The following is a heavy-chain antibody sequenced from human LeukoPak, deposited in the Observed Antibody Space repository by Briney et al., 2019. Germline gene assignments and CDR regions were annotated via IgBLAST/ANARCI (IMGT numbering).Heavy chain of an antibody. V-gene: IGHV5-51*01. Sequence: GESLKISRKGSGYSFTSYCIGWVRQMPGKALEWMGIIYPGDSDTRYSPSFQGQVTLSADQSISPHYRQWSSLKASDTAMYYRARQARGGWELPYYFDYWGQGTLVTVSS. J-gene: IGHJ4*02. CDR3: ARQARGGWELPYYFDY. CDR1: GYSFTSYC. D-gene: IGHD1-26*01. CDR2: IYPGDSDT.